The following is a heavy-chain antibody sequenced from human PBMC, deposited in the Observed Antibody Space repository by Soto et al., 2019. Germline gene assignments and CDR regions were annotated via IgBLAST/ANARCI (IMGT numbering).Heavy chain of an antibody. J-gene: IGHJ6*03. CDR3: ARDVGGRGGYYYYYYMDV. Sequence: GGSLRLSCAASGFTFSSYWMSWVRQAPGKGLEWVANIKQDGSEKYYVDSVKGRFTISRDNAKNSLYLQMNSLRAEDTAVYYCARDVGGRGGYYYYYYMDVWGKGTTVTVSS. V-gene: IGHV3-7*01. CDR2: IKQDGSEK. D-gene: IGHD3-16*01. CDR1: GFTFSSYW.